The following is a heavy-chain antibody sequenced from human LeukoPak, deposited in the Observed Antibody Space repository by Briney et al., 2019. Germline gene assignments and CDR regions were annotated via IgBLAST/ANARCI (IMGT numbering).Heavy chain of an antibody. CDR3: ARDDTLAGMDV. V-gene: IGHV4-59*12. Sequence: SETLSLTCTVSGGSISNYFWSWIRQPPGKGLEWIGYITYSGSTDHNPSLKSRVTISVDTSKNQFSLKLSSVTAADTAVYYCARDDTLAGMDVWGQGTTVTVSS. CDR2: ITYSGST. CDR1: GGSISNYF. D-gene: IGHD3-16*01. J-gene: IGHJ6*02.